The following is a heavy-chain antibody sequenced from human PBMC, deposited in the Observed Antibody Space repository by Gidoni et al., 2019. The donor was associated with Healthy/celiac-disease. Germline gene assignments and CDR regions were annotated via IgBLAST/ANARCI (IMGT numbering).Heavy chain of an antibody. Sequence: QVQLVESGGGVVQPGRSLRLSCAASGFTFSSYAMHWVRQAPGKGLAWVAVISYDGSNKYYADSVKGRFTISRDNSKNTLYLQMNSLRAEDTAVYYCARALVLTDYYYYGMDVWGQGTTVTVSS. V-gene: IGHV3-30-3*01. CDR1: GFTFSSYA. J-gene: IGHJ6*02. D-gene: IGHD2-21*02. CDR3: ARALVLTDYYYYGMDV. CDR2: ISYDGSNK.